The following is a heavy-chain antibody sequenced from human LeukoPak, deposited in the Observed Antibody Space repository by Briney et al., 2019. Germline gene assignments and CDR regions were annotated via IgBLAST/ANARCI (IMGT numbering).Heavy chain of an antibody. Sequence: SQTLSIICTVSGGSISSGDYYWSWIRQPPGKGLEWIGYIYYSGSTYYNPSLKSRVTISVDTSKNQFSLKLSSVTAADTAVYYCARAIFGVVNIPSIAFDIWGQGTMVTVSS. D-gene: IGHD3-3*01. V-gene: IGHV4-30-4*08. J-gene: IGHJ3*02. CDR3: ARAIFGVVNIPSIAFDI. CDR2: IYYSGST. CDR1: GGSISSGDYY.